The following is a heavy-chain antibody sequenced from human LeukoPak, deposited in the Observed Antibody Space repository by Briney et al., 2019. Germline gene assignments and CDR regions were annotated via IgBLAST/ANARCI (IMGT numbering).Heavy chain of an antibody. V-gene: IGHV3-49*04. CDR3: ARGSTVSGAKYYFDF. CDR1: GFNFCDYG. CDR2: IRSRGYGGAT. Sequence: QPGGSLRLSCTASGFNFCDYGVSWVRQAAGKGLGWVVFIRSRGYGGATEYAASVKGRFTVSRNDSRSIAYLQMDSLETEDTAVYYCARGSTVSGAKYYFDFWGQGTLVTVSS. D-gene: IGHD3-16*01. J-gene: IGHJ4*02.